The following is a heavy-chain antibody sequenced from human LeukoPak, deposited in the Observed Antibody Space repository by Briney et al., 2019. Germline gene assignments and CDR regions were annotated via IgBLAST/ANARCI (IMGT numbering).Heavy chain of an antibody. V-gene: IGHV1-46*01. J-gene: IGHJ1*01. D-gene: IGHD3-10*01. CDR2: INPSGGST. Sequence: ASVKVSCKASGYTFTSYYMHWVRQAPGQGLEWMGIINPSGGSTSYAQKFQGRVTMTRDTSTSTVYMELSSLRSEDAAVYYCARDGYYGSGSGGYFQHWGQGTLVTVSS. CDR3: ARDGYYGSGSGGYFQH. CDR1: GYTFTSYY.